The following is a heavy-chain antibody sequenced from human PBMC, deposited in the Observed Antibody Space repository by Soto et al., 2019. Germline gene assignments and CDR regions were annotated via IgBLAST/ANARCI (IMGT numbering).Heavy chain of an antibody. CDR3: AKDGTAHTYYYYGMDV. V-gene: IGHV3-23*01. J-gene: IGHJ6*02. Sequence: PGGSLRLSCAASGFTFSSYAMSWVRQAPGKGLEWVSAISGSGGSTYYADSVKGRFTISRDNSKNTLYLQMNSLRAEDTAVYYCAKDGTAHTYYYYGMDVWGQGTTVTVSS. D-gene: IGHD1-26*01. CDR1: GFTFSSYA. CDR2: ISGSGGST.